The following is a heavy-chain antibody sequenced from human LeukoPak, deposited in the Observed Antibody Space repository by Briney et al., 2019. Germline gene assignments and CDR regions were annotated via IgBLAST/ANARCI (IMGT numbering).Heavy chain of an antibody. CDR1: GGSISSGDYY. Sequence: SETLSLTCTVSGGSISSGDYYWSWIRQPPGKGLEWIGYIYYSGSTYYNPSLKSRVTISVDTSKNQFSLKLSSVTAADTAVYYCARETGGATSRSFDYWGQGTLVTVSS. J-gene: IGHJ4*02. V-gene: IGHV4-30-4*08. CDR2: IYYSGST. D-gene: IGHD1-26*01. CDR3: ARETGGATSRSFDY.